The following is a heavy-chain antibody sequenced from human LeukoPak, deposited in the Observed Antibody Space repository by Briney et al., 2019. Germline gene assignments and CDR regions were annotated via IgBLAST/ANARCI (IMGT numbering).Heavy chain of an antibody. J-gene: IGHJ4*02. CDR3: ARLGPVAGKGGFDY. CDR2: IKQDGSEK. CDR1: GFTFSSYW. V-gene: IGHV3-7*01. Sequence: GGSLRLSCATSGFTFSSYWMNWVRQAPGKGLEWVANIKQDGSEKYYVDSVKGRFTISRDNAKNSLYLQMNSLRAEDTAVYYCARLGPVAGKGGFDYWGQGTLVTVSS. D-gene: IGHD6-19*01.